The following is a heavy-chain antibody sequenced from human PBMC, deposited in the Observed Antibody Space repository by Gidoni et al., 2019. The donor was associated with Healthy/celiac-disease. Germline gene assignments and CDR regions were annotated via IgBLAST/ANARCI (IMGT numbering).Heavy chain of an antibody. CDR3: ARDKGGYMDV. CDR2: ISYDGSNK. Sequence: QVQLVESGGGVVQPGRSLRLSCAASGFTFSSYAMHWVRQAPGKGLEWVAVISYDGSNKYYADSVKGRFTIPRDNSKNTLYLQMNSLRAEDTAVYYCARDKGGYMDVWGKGTTVTVSS. CDR1: GFTFSSYA. D-gene: IGHD3-16*01. V-gene: IGHV3-30-3*01. J-gene: IGHJ6*03.